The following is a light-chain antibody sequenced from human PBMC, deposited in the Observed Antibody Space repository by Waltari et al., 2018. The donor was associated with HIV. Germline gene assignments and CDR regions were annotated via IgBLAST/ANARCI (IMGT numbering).Light chain of an antibody. CDR3: QSYDSSQSVWV. CDR2: GNS. CDR1: SSNIGAGDD. V-gene: IGLV1-40*01. Sequence: QSVLTQPPSVSEAPGQRVTISCTARSSNIGAGDDVPWYQQIPGTAPKLLIYGNSHRPSGVPDRFSGSKSGTSASLAITGLQAEDEADYYCQSYDSSQSVWVFGGGTKLTVL. J-gene: IGLJ3*02.